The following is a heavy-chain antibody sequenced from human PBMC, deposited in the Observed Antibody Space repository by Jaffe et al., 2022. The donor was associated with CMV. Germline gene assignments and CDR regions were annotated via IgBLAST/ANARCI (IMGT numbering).Heavy chain of an antibody. J-gene: IGHJ6*02. Sequence: EVQLVESGGGLVKPGGSLRLSCAASGFTFSNYNINWVRQAPGKGLEWVSSISSTSGSIYYADSLKGRFTISRDNAKNSLYLQMNSLRAEDTAVYYCARDAHYDNRALSSGMDVWGQGTTVTVSS. D-gene: IGHD3-22*01. CDR1: GFTFSNYN. CDR3: ARDAHYDNRALSSGMDV. V-gene: IGHV3-21*01. CDR2: ISSTSGSI.